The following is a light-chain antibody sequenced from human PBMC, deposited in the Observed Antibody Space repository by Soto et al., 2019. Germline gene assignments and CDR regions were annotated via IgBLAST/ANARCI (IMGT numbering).Light chain of an antibody. CDR2: GAS. V-gene: IGKV3-15*01. CDR1: QSVSSN. Sequence: EIVMTQSPGTLSVSPGERATLSCRASQSVSSNLAWYQQKPDQAPRLLIYGASTRATGIPARFSGSGSGTDFTLTISSLQSEDFAVYYCHQYNNWPTFGQGTKVDIK. J-gene: IGKJ1*01. CDR3: HQYNNWPT.